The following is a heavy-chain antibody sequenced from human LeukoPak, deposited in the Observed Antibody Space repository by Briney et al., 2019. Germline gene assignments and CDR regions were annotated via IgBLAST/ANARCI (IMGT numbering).Heavy chain of an antibody. CDR3: ARDWETGTRRYYFDY. Sequence: ASVKVSCKASGYTFTSYAMHWVRQAPGQRLEWMGWINAGNGNTKYSQEFQGRVTITRDTSASTAYMELGSLRSEDTAVYYCARDWETGTRRYYFDYWGQGTLVTVSS. J-gene: IGHJ4*02. CDR2: INAGNGNT. V-gene: IGHV1-3*03. D-gene: IGHD1-7*01. CDR1: GYTFTSYA.